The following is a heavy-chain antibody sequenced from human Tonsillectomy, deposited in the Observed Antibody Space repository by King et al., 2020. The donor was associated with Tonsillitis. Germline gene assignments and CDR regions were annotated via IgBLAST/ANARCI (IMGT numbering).Heavy chain of an antibody. J-gene: IGHJ4*02. Sequence: VQLQESGPGLVKPSETLSLTCTVSVGSISSDYWSWIRLTPGRGLEWIGYIYYSGNTKYNPSLKSRVTISADSSKNPFTLKLSSVTAADTAVYYCARSELLGTTTFDYWGQGTLVTVSS. CDR3: ARSELLGTTTFDY. D-gene: IGHD1-26*01. CDR1: VGSISSDY. V-gene: IGHV4-59*13. CDR2: IYYSGNT.